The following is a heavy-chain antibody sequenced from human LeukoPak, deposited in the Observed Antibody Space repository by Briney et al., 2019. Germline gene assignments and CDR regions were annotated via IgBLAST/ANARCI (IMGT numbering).Heavy chain of an antibody. D-gene: IGHD3-22*01. V-gene: IGHV3-33*01. CDR3: ARDYYDSSAFDI. J-gene: IGHJ3*02. Sequence: GTSLRLSCAASGFTISGIGFHWVRQAPGKGLEWVALIWHDGSEKYYTDSVKGRFTISRDNSKNTLYLQMNSLRAEDTAVYYCARDYYDSSAFDIWGQGTMVTVSS. CDR1: GFTISGIG. CDR2: IWHDGSEK.